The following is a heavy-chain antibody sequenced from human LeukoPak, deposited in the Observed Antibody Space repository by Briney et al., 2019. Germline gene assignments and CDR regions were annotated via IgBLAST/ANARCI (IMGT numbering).Heavy chain of an antibody. V-gene: IGHV3-21*01. CDR2: ISSSSSYI. Sequence: GGSLRLSCAASGFIFSSYAMSWLRQAPGKGLEWVSSISSSSSYIYYADSVKGRFTISRDNAKNSLYLQMNSLRAEDTPVYYCARHPLLWFGELLYEDYWGQGTLVTVSS. D-gene: IGHD3-10*01. J-gene: IGHJ4*02. CDR3: ARHPLLWFGELLYEDY. CDR1: GFIFSSYA.